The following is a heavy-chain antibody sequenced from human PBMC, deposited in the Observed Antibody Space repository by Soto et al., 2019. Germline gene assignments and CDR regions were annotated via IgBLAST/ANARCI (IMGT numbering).Heavy chain of an antibody. CDR1: GDVFRSYG. J-gene: IGHJ6*02. CDR2: IIPISGTT. V-gene: IGHV1-69*13. D-gene: IGHD2-8*01. Sequence: SVKVSCKASGDVFRSYGINWVRQAPGQGPEWMGGIIPISGTTNYAQKFQGRVAITADESTDTVYMELSRLRSEDTAVYFCARVRCFNGLCHTADYGMDVWGQGTTVTVSS. CDR3: ARVRCFNGLCHTADYGMDV.